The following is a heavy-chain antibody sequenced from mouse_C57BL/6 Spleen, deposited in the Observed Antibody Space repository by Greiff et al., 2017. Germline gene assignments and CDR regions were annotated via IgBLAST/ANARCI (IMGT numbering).Heavy chain of an antibody. J-gene: IGHJ3*01. Sequence: EVKLMESGPGLVKPSQSLSLTCSVTGYSITSGYYWNWIRQFPGNKLEWMGYISYDGSNNYNPSLKNRISITRDTSKNQCFLKLNSVTTEDTATYYCARELGAYWGQGTLVTVSA. D-gene: IGHD4-1*01. CDR2: ISYDGSN. CDR3: ARELGAY. CDR1: GYSITSGYY. V-gene: IGHV3-6*01.